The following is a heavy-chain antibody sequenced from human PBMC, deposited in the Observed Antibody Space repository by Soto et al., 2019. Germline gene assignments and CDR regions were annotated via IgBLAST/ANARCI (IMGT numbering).Heavy chain of an antibody. Sequence: GGSLRLSCAASGFTFSSYAMIWVRQAPGKGLEWVSAISGSGGSTYYADSVKGRFTISRDNSKNTLYLQMNSLRAEDTAVYYCAKDPLLRFLEGPQTFDYWGQGTLVTVSS. CDR2: ISGSGGST. D-gene: IGHD3-3*01. CDR1: GFTFSSYA. V-gene: IGHV3-23*01. CDR3: AKDPLLRFLEGPQTFDY. J-gene: IGHJ4*02.